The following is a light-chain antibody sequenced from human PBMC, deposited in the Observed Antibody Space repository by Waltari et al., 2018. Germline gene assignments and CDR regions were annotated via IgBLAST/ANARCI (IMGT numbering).Light chain of an antibody. Sequence: SYVLTQPPSVSVAPGKTARITCGGNNIETKSVHWYQQKPGQAPIWVISYDSDRPSGFPGRFSGSNSGNTATLTISRVEAADEADYYCQVWDANNDPGVFGTGTEVTVL. J-gene: IGLJ1*01. CDR1: NIETKS. V-gene: IGLV3-21*04. CDR2: YDS. CDR3: QVWDANNDPGV.